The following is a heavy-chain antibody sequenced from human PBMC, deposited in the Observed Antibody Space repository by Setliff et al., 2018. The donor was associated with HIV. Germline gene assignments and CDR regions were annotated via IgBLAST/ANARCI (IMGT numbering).Heavy chain of an antibody. CDR1: GGSISSGSYY. CDR2: IYTSGST. Sequence: SETLSLTCTVSGGSISSGSYYWSWIRQPAGKGLEWIGHIYTSGSTNYNPSLKSRVTISADTSENQFSLKLRSVTAADTAVYYCALGMVRGARYYYYYYMDVWGKGTTVTVS. V-gene: IGHV4-61*09. J-gene: IGHJ6*03. CDR3: ALGMVRGARYYYYYYMDV. D-gene: IGHD3-10*01.